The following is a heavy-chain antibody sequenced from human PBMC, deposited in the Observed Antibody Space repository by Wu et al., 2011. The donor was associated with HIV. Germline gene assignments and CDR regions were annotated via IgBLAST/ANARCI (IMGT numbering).Heavy chain of an antibody. J-gene: IGHJ6*03. CDR2: MNPNSGNT. Sequence: SVKVSCKASGYSFTRYDINWVRQATGQGLEWMGWMNPNSGNTGYAQKFQGRVTMTRNTSISTAYMELSSLGSDDTAVYYCARVPSWPAAIDYYYMDVWGKGTTVTVSS. V-gene: IGHV1-8*01. CDR1: GYSFTRYD. CDR3: ARVPSWPAAIDYYYMDV. D-gene: IGHD2-2*01.